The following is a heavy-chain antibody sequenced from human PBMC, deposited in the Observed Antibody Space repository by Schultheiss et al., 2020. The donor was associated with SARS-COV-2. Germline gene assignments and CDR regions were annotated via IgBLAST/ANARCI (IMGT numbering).Heavy chain of an antibody. D-gene: IGHD3-22*01. CDR1: GYIFASYG. Sequence: SVKVSCKAAGYIFASYGISWVRQAPGQGLEWMGGIIPIFGTVNYAQKFQGRVTITADESTSTVYMEVSSLRSEDTAVYYCARDHHFYDSSGYPNWFDPWGQGTLVTVSS. CDR3: ARDHHFYDSSGYPNWFDP. J-gene: IGHJ5*02. CDR2: IIPIFGTV. V-gene: IGHV1-69*13.